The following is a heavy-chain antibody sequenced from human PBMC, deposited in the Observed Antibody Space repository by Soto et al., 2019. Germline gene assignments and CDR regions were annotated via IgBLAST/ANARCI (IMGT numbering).Heavy chain of an antibody. CDR3: ARGFCSGGSCYANYYYYGMDV. D-gene: IGHD2-15*01. J-gene: IGHJ6*02. CDR2: ISAYNGKT. CDR1: GYTFTSYG. Sequence: GASVKVSCKASGYTFTSYGISWVRQAPGQGLEWMGWISAYNGKTNYAQKFQGRVTITADESTSTAYIVLSSLRSEDTAVYYCARGFCSGGSCYANYYYYGMDVWGQGTTVTVSS. V-gene: IGHV1-18*01.